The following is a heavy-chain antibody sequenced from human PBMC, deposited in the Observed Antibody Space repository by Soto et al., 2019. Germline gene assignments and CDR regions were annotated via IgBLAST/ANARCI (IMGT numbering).Heavy chain of an antibody. Sequence: PGESLKISCKASGYSFTSYWIGWVRQMPGKGLEWMGIIYPGDSDTIYSPSFQGQVTISADKSISTAYLQWNSLKASDTAMYYCARPPYSASYYYFDQWGQGTPATVSS. D-gene: IGHD1-26*01. J-gene: IGHJ4*02. CDR2: IYPGDSDT. CDR3: ARPPYSASYYYFDQ. V-gene: IGHV5-51*01. CDR1: GYSFTSYW.